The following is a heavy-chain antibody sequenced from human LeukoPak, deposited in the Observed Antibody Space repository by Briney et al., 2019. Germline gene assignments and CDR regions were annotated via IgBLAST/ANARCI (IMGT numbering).Heavy chain of an antibody. J-gene: IGHJ3*02. CDR2: IWYDGSNK. CDR3: AFEIGRSQGAFDI. V-gene: IGHV3-33*01. D-gene: IGHD1-26*01. CDR1: GFTFSSYG. Sequence: GGPLSLSCAASGFTFSSYGMHGVRRAPGKGLEWVAVIWYDGSNKYYADSVKGRFTTSRDNSKNTLYLQMNSLRAEDSAVYYCAFEIGRSQGAFDIWGQGTMITVSS.